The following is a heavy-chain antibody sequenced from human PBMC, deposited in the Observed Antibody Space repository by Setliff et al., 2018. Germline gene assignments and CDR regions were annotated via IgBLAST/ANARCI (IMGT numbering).Heavy chain of an antibody. Sequence: PGESLKISCKGSGYNFINYWIGWVRQMPGKGLEWMGIIYPSDSDIRYSPSFQGQVTISADKSISTAYLQWSSLKASDTAMYYCARDSNYEGAYDYWGQGTLVTVSS. CDR3: ARDSNYEGAYDY. D-gene: IGHD4-4*01. V-gene: IGHV5-51*01. J-gene: IGHJ4*02. CDR1: GYNFINYW. CDR2: IYPSDSDI.